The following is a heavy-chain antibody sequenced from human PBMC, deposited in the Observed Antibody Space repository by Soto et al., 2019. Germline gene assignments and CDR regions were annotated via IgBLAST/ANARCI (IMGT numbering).Heavy chain of an antibody. CDR3: ASRQLAYGMDV. D-gene: IGHD6-13*01. Sequence: SDTLSLTCTVSGGSISSSSYYWGWIRQPPGKGLEWIGSIYYSGSTYYNPSLKSRVTISVDTSKNQFSLKLSSVTAADTAVYYCASRQLAYGMDVWGQGTTVTVSS. CDR2: IYYSGST. J-gene: IGHJ6*02. CDR1: GGSISSSSYY. V-gene: IGHV4-39*01.